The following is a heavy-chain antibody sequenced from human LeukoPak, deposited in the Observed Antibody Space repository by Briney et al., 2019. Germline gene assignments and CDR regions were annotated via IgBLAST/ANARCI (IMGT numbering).Heavy chain of an antibody. CDR2: ISTSGSS. CDR1: GGSISPYY. Sequence: KSSDTLSLTCTVSGGSISPYYWSFIRQPAGKGLEWIGRISTSGSSKYNPSLESRVTMSVDTSKNQFSLKVTSVTAADTAMYYCARDRVSWHYFDYWGQGTLLTVSS. CDR3: ARDRVSWHYFDY. V-gene: IGHV4-4*07. J-gene: IGHJ4*02. D-gene: IGHD5/OR15-5a*01.